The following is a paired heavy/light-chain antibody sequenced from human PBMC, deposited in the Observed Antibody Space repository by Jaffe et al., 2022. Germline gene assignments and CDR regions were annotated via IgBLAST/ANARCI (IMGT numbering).Light chain of an antibody. Sequence: DIQMTQSPSTLSASVGDRVTITCRASQSISSWLAWYQQKPGKAPKFLIYKASSLESGVPSRFSGSGSGTEFTLTISSLQPDDFATYYCQQYNSYPLTFGGGTKVEIK. CDR2: KAS. CDR3: QQYNSYPLT. V-gene: IGKV1-5*03. J-gene: IGKJ4*01. CDR1: QSISSW.
Heavy chain of an antibody. CDR2: IDPNSGAT. CDR3: ATSLKRGDGCNLFGY. CDR1: GYTFTDYY. D-gene: IGHD6-19*01. J-gene: IGHJ4*02. Sequence: QVQLVQSGAEVKKPGASVKVSCKASGYTFTDYYMHWVRQAPGQGLEWVGWIDPNSGATTSAQKFQGRVTMTRDTSISTGYMELSRLTSDDTAVYYCATSLKRGDGCNLFGYWGQGTLVTVSS. V-gene: IGHV1-2*02.